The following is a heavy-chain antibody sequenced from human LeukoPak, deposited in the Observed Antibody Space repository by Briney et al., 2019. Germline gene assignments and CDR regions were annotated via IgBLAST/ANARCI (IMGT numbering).Heavy chain of an antibody. CDR3: ARRPTGDPKFDY. D-gene: IGHD7-27*01. V-gene: IGHV4-59*08. J-gene: IGHJ4*02. Sequence: SETLSLTCSVSGGSISNYCWTWIRQPPGKGLEWIGYIYSSGSTYYNPSLKSRVTISVDTSKNRFSLKLSTVTAADTAVYYCARRPTGDPKFDYWGQGTLVTVSS. CDR1: GGSISNYC. CDR2: IYSSGST.